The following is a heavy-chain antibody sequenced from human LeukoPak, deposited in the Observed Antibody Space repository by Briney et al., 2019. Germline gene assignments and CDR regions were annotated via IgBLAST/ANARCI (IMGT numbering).Heavy chain of an antibody. CDR1: GVSINTYY. V-gene: IGHV4-4*09. J-gene: IGHJ4*02. Sequence: SETLSLPCTVSGVSINTYYASWIRQAPGKGLEFIGFIYNGGNTNHNPSLKSRPTISLDPANNQFSLRLTSVTAADTAMYYCAAGPWELDFWGQGTLVTVSS. CDR2: IYNGGNT. CDR3: AAGPWELDF. D-gene: IGHD1-26*01.